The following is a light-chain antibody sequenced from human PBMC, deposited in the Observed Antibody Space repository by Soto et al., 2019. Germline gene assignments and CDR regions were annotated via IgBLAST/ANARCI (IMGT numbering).Light chain of an antibody. CDR1: SSDVGGYNY. CDR2: EVS. CDR3: SSYTSSSTVV. J-gene: IGLJ2*01. V-gene: IGLV2-14*01. Sequence: QSVLTQPASVSGSPGQSITISCTGTSSDVGGYNYVSWYQQHPGKAPKLMIYEVSNRPSGVSNRFSGSKSGNTASLTISGLQAEAEADYYCSSYTSSSTVVFGGGTKLTVL.